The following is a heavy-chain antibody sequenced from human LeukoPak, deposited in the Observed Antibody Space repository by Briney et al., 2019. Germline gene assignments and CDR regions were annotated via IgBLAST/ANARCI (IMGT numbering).Heavy chain of an antibody. D-gene: IGHD1-1*01. CDR1: GGTISPYH. J-gene: IGHJ5*02. CDR2: IHHSGTT. CDR3: AQSLGSGNWIGNWFYP. Sequence: SETLSLTCTVSGGTISPYHGSWIRQPPGKGLERIAYIHHSGTTNYNPSLKSRVTISLDTSKNQFSLKLTSVTAADTAIYYCAQSLGSGNWIGNWFYPWGQGTLVTVSS. V-gene: IGHV4-59*08.